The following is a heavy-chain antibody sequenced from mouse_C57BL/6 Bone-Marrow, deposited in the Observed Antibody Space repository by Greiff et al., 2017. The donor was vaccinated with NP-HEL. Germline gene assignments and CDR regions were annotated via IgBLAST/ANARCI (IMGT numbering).Heavy chain of an antibody. CDR1: GFTFSDYY. D-gene: IGHD2-1*01. J-gene: IGHJ1*03. CDR2: ISNGGGST. CDR3: ARQGDGNDWYFDV. Sequence: EVMLVESGGGLVQPGGSLKLSCAASGFTFSDYYMYWVRQTPEKRLEWVAYISNGGGSTYYPDTVKGRFTISRDNAKNTLYLQMSRLKSEDTAMYYCARQGDGNDWYFDVWGTGTTVTVSS. V-gene: IGHV5-12*01.